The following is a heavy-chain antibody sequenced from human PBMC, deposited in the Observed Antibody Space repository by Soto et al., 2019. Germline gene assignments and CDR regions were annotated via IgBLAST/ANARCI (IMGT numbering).Heavy chain of an antibody. D-gene: IGHD5-18*01. CDR3: ARGAAMVTGYGMDV. Sequence: EVQLVESGGGLVQPGGSLRLSCAASGFTFSSYDMHWVRQATGKGLEWVSAIGTAGDTYYPGSVKGRFTISRENAKNSLYLQMNSLRAGDTAVYYCARGAAMVTGYGMDVWGQGTTVTVSS. CDR1: GFTFSSYD. CDR2: IGTAGDT. J-gene: IGHJ6*02. V-gene: IGHV3-13*01.